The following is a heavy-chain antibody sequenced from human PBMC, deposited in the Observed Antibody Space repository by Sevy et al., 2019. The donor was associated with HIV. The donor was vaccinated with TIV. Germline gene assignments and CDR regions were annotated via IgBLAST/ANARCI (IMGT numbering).Heavy chain of an antibody. CDR3: ARLDISMVLPLDY. V-gene: IGHV1-18*01. Sequence: ASVKVSCKASGYTFRNYGITWVRQAAGQGLEWMGWISSYGGNSQYAQNFQGRVTMTTDTSTSTAYMELNSLRSDDTAVHYCARLDISMVLPLDYWGQGTLVTVSS. J-gene: IGHJ4*02. CDR1: GYTFRNYG. D-gene: IGHD3-10*01. CDR2: ISSYGGNS.